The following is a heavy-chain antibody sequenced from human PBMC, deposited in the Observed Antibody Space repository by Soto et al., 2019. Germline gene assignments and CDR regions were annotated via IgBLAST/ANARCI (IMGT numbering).Heavy chain of an antibody. D-gene: IGHD5-18*01. J-gene: IGHJ6*02. Sequence: QVQLVQSGAEVKKPGSSVKVSCKASGGTFSSYAISWVRQAPGQGREWMGGIIPIFGTANYAQKFQGRVTITADESTSTAYMELSSLRSEDTAVYYCAIPEKSGYIYANHGYYYYGMDVLGQGTKGTVSS. CDR2: IIPIFGTA. V-gene: IGHV1-69*01. CDR1: GGTFSSYA. CDR3: AIPEKSGYIYANHGYYYYGMDV.